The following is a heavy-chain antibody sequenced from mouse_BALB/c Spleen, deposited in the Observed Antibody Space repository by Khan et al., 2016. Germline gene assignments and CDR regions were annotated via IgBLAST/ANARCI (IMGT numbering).Heavy chain of an antibody. J-gene: IGHJ4*01. CDR2: IWGDGST. D-gene: IGHD2-2*01. V-gene: IGHV2-6-7*01. CDR3: ARDGWGYYAMDY. CDR1: GFSLGAYG. Sequence: QVQLKQSGPGLVAPSQSLSITCTVAGFSLGAYGVNWVRQPPGKGLEWLGMIWGDGSTDYNSDLKSRLNITKDNSKSQVFLKMNSMQSDDTARYYCARDGWGYYAMDYWGQGTSVTVSS.